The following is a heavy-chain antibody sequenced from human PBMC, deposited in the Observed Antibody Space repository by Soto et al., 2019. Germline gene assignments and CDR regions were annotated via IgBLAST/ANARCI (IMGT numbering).Heavy chain of an antibody. Sequence: KPGGSLRLSCAASGFTFSNAWMNWVRQAPGKGLEWVGRIKSKTDGGTTDYAAPVKGRFTISRDDSKNTLYLQMNSLKTEDTAVYYCTTDVPARYCSGGSCYSPEEYYYYGMDVWGQGTTVTVSS. J-gene: IGHJ6*02. V-gene: IGHV3-15*07. CDR3: TTDVPARYCSGGSCYSPEEYYYYGMDV. D-gene: IGHD2-15*01. CDR2: IKSKTDGGTT. CDR1: GFTFSNAW.